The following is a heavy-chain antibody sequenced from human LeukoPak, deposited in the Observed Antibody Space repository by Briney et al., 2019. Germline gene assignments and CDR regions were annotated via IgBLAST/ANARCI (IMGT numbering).Heavy chain of an antibody. D-gene: IGHD5-12*01. CDR2: IHSSSTPI. V-gene: IGHV3-48*01. Sequence: GGSLRLSCTGSGFTFSTYGMNWVRQAPGRGPEWVAYIHSSSTPIYYADSVRGRFTISRDNAKNSLYLQMNSLRGGDTAVYYCAREGYSGYNSHWGQGTLVTVSS. J-gene: IGHJ4*02. CDR1: GFTFSTYG. CDR3: AREGYSGYNSH.